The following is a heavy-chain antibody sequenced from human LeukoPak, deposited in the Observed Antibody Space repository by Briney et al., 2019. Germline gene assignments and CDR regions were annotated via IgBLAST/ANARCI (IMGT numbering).Heavy chain of an antibody. CDR3: ARGGQLPEYGY. Sequence: SETLSLTCTVSGYSISSGYYWGWIRQPPGKGLEWIGSIYHSGSTYYNPSLKSRVTISVDTSKNQFSLKLSSVTAADTAVYYCARGGQLPEYGYWGQGTLVTVSS. D-gene: IGHD2-2*01. CDR2: IYHSGST. CDR1: GYSISSGYY. V-gene: IGHV4-38-2*02. J-gene: IGHJ4*02.